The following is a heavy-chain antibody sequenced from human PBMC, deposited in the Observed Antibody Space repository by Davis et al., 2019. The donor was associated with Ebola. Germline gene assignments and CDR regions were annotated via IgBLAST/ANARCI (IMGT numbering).Heavy chain of an antibody. Sequence: SETLSLTCTISGGSISGYYWSWIRQPPGKGLEWIGEINHSGSTNYNPSLKSRVTISVDTSKNQFSLKLSSVTAADTAVYYCARGLAPRYWGQGTLVTVSS. J-gene: IGHJ4*02. CDR1: GGSISGYY. CDR2: INHSGST. V-gene: IGHV4-34*01. CDR3: ARGLAPRY.